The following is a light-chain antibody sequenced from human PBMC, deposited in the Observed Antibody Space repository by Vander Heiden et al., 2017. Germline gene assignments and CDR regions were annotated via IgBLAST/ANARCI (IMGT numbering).Light chain of an antibody. CDR1: QSVSSY. V-gene: IGKV3-11*01. Sequence: EIVLPQSPATLSLSPGARATLSSSASQSVSSYLAWYQQKPGQAPRLRIYDASNRATGIPARFSGSGSGTDFTLTISSLEPEDFAVYYCQQRSNWPPGYTFGQGTKLEIK. CDR2: DAS. CDR3: QQRSNWPPGYT. J-gene: IGKJ2*01.